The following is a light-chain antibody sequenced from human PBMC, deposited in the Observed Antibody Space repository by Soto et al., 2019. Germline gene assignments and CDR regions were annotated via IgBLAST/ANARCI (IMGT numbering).Light chain of an antibody. CDR2: GNT. CDR3: QSYDSSLSGYV. Sequence: QLVLTQPPSVSGAQGQRVTISCTGSGSNIGTGYDVHWYQQLPGTAPKLLIYGNTNRPSGVPDRVSGSKSGTSASLAITGLQAEDEADYYCQSYDSSLSGYVFGTGTKLTVL. J-gene: IGLJ1*01. V-gene: IGLV1-40*01. CDR1: GSNIGTGYD.